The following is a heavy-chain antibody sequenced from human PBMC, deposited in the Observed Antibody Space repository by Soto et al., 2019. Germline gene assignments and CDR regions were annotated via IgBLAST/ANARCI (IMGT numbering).Heavy chain of an antibody. D-gene: IGHD2-2*01. Sequence: ASVKVSCKASGYTFTGYYMHWVRQAPGHGLEWMGWINPNSGGTNYAQKFQGWVTMTRDTSISTAYMELSRLRSDDTAVYYCAREGYCSSTSCPRGYYYGMDVWGQGTTVTVSS. J-gene: IGHJ6*02. V-gene: IGHV1-2*04. CDR2: INPNSGGT. CDR1: GYTFTGYY. CDR3: AREGYCSSTSCPRGYYYGMDV.